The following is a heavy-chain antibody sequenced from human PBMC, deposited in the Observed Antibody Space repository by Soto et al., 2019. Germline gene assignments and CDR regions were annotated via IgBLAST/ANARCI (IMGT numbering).Heavy chain of an antibody. J-gene: IGHJ4*02. D-gene: IGHD5-18*01. CDR3: ARSYSYGWNEY. CDR1: GYTFTNYD. V-gene: IGHV1-8*01. Sequence: VNVSCKASGYTFTNYDITWVLQAAGQGLEWVGWVNPNSGYTAYAQKFVGRVTMTRNTPLRTAYMELSSLTSGDTAVYYCARSYSYGWNEYWGQGTLVNVSS. CDR2: VNPNSGYT.